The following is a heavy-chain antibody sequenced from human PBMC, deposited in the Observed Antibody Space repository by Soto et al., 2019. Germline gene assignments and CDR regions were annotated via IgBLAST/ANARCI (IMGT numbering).Heavy chain of an antibody. CDR1: GFTFSTYW. Sequence: EVHLAESGGGLVQPGGSLRLSCATSGFTFSTYWMSWVRQAPGKGLEWVANINEDGSEKNYVDAVRGRFTLSRDNAKNSLYLQMNSLRAEDTAVYFCTRSRLTLDYWGQGTLVTVSS. J-gene: IGHJ4*02. V-gene: IGHV3-7*05. CDR2: INEDGSEK. D-gene: IGHD2-8*01. CDR3: TRSRLTLDY.